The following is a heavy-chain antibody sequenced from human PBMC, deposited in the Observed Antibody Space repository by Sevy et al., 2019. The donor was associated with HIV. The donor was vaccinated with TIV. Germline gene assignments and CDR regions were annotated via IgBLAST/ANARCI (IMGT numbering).Heavy chain of an antibody. CDR1: GGTFSSYD. CDR3: ATYREYYYDSSGYYYYGMDV. Sequence: ASVKVSCKASGGTFSSYDISWVRQAPGQGLEWMGGIIHIFGTANYAQKLQGRVTITADESTSTAYMELSSLRSEDTAVYYCATYREYYYDSSGYYYYGMDVWGQGTTVTVSS. J-gene: IGHJ6*02. V-gene: IGHV1-69*13. CDR2: IIHIFGTA. D-gene: IGHD3-22*01.